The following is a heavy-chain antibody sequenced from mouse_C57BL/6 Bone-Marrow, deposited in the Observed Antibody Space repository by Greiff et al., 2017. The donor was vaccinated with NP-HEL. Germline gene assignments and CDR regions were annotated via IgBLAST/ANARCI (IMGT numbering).Heavy chain of an antibody. D-gene: IGHD2-12*01. V-gene: IGHV1-4*01. J-gene: IGHJ4*01. CDR3: ARSTTGRMDY. CDR2: INPSSGYT. CDR1: GYTFTSYT. Sequence: QVQLKQSGAELARPGASVKMSCKASGYTFTSYTMHWVKQRPGQGLEWIGYINPSSGYTKYNQKFKDKATLTADKSSSTAYMQLSSLTSEDSAVYYCARSTTGRMDYWGQGTSVTVSS.